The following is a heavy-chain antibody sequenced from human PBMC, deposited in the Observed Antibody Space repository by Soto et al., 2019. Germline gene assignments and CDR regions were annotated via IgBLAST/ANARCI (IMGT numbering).Heavy chain of an antibody. V-gene: IGHV3-30*18. J-gene: IGHJ2*01. CDR2: ISYDGSNK. CDR1: GFTFSSYG. CDR3: AKVNSGLVAGSYWYFDL. D-gene: IGHD6-19*01. Sequence: QVQLVESGGGVVQPGRSLRLSCAASGFTFSSYGMHWVRQAPGKGLEWVAVISYDGSNKYYADSVKGRFTISRDNSKNTLYLQMNSLRAEDTAVYYCAKVNSGLVAGSYWYFDLWGRGTLVTVSS.